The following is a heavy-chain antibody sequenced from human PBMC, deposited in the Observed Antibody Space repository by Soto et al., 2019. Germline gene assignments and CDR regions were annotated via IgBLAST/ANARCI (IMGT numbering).Heavy chain of an antibody. D-gene: IGHD7-27*01. J-gene: IGHJ4*02. Sequence: QVQLQESGPGLVKPSETLSLTCTVSGGSISNHYWSWIRQPPGKGLEWIGYIYYNGNTNYNPSLKSRVTMSVDTSKHQSSLKLSSVTAADTAVYYCTRANWYSEYWGQGTLVTVSS. CDR3: TRANWYSEY. CDR2: IYYNGNT. V-gene: IGHV4-59*11. CDR1: GGSISNHY.